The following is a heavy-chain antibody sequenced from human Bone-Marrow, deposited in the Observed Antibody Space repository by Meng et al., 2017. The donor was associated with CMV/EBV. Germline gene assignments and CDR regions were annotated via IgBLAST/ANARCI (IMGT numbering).Heavy chain of an antibody. V-gene: IGHV3-48*04. CDR3: AKDLRAGAGSSWGMDV. J-gene: IGHJ6*01. CDR1: GFTFSSYS. Sequence: GESLKISCAASGFTFSSYSMNWVRQAPGKGLEWVSYISSSSSTIYYADSVKGRFTISRDNAKNSLYLQMNSLRAEDTAVYYCAKDLRAGAGSSWGMDVWGQGPTVTFYS. D-gene: IGHD1-26*01. CDR2: ISSSSSTI.